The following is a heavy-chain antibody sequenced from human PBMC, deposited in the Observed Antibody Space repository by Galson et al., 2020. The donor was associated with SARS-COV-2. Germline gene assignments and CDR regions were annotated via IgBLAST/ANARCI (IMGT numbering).Heavy chain of an antibody. J-gene: IGHJ6*02. V-gene: IGHV1-8*01. Sequence: ASVKVSCKTSGYTFTSYDINWVRQATGQGLEWMGWMNPNSGNTGSAQKFQGRVTRTRDTSIRTAYMGLSSLTSEDTAVYYCARLLSVPWVKIWLPNYGMDVWSQGTTVTVSS. CDR1: GYTFTSYD. D-gene: IGHD5-18*01. CDR2: MNPNSGNT. CDR3: ARLLSVPWVKIWLPNYGMDV.